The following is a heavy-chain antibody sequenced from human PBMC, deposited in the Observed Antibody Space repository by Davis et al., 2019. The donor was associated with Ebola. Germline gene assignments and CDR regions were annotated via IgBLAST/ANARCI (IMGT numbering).Heavy chain of an antibody. CDR3: ARLTSTTSSSTPYFDY. CDR1: GFTFSRYA. J-gene: IGHJ4*02. Sequence: GESLKISCAASGFTFSRYAMSWVRQAPGKGLEWVSTLSSSGGSTNYADSVKGRFTISRDNSKNTLYLQMNSLRAEDTAVYYCARLTSTTSSSTPYFDYWGQGTLVTVSS. D-gene: IGHD2-2*01. CDR2: LSSSGGST. V-gene: IGHV3-23*01.